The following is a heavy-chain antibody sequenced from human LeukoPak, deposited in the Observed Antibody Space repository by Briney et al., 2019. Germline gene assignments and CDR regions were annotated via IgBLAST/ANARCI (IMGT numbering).Heavy chain of an antibody. D-gene: IGHD6-19*01. CDR1: GFTFSSYA. J-gene: IGHJ1*01. Sequence: GGSLRLSCAASGFTFSSYAMSWVRQAPGKGLEWVSAISGSGGSTYYADSVKGRFTISRDTSKNTLYLQMGSLRPEDMAVYYCARVDSGSACASWGQGILVTVSS. CDR2: ISGSGGST. V-gene: IGHV3-23*01. CDR3: ARVDSGSACAS.